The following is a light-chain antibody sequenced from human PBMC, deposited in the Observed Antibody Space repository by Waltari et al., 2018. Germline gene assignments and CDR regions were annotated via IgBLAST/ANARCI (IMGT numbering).Light chain of an antibody. CDR3: SSFRSDNTDV. CDR2: EVS. V-gene: IGLV2-14*01. CDR1: SSDVGGYNY. J-gene: IGLJ1*01. Sequence: QSALTQPASVSGSPGQSITISCTGTSSDVGGYNYVSWYQQLPGKAPKLLIYEVSNRPSGVSSRCSGSKSGSTASLTISGVQAEDEADEDGSSFRSDNTDVFGTGTGVTVL.